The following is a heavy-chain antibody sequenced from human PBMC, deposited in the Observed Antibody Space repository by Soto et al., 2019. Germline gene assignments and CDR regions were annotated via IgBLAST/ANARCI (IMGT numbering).Heavy chain of an antibody. CDR1: GGTFSSYT. Sequence: QVQLVQSGAEVKKPGSSVKVSCKASGGTFSSYTISWVRQAPGQGLEWMGRIIPILGIANYAQKFQGRVTITADKSTSTASMELSSLRSEDTAVYYCATSKAYSSSWYYFDYWGQGTLVTVSS. CDR2: IIPILGIA. J-gene: IGHJ4*02. CDR3: ATSKAYSSSWYYFDY. V-gene: IGHV1-69*02. D-gene: IGHD6-13*01.